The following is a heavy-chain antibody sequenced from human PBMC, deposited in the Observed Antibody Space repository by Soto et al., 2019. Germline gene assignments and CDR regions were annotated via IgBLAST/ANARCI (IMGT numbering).Heavy chain of an antibody. CDR3: ARVYLYGSGSYSKTYYHSYGMDV. D-gene: IGHD3-10*01. CDR1: GDSVSSNSAA. CDR2: TYYRSKWYN. V-gene: IGHV6-1*01. J-gene: IGHJ6*02. Sequence: PSQTLSLTCAISGDSVSSNSAAWNWIRQSPSRGLEWLGRTYYRSKWYNDYAVSVKSRITINPDTSKNQFSLQLNSVTPEDTAVYDCARVYLYGSGSYSKTYYHSYGMDVWGQGTTVTVSS.